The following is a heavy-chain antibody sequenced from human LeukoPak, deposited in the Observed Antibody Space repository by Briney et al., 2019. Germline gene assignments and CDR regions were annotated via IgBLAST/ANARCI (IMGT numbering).Heavy chain of an antibody. CDR3: AGNIAARLDY. J-gene: IGHJ4*02. CDR2: IVRSGRT. V-gene: IGHV4-34*12. D-gene: IGHD6-6*01. Sequence: SETLSLTCAVYGGSFSGYYGSWIRQPPGKGLEWIGEIVRSGRTNYYPSLKGRVTISVHTSKNPFTLKLSSVTAADTSVYYCAGNIAARLDYWGQGTLVTVSS. CDR1: GGSFSGYY.